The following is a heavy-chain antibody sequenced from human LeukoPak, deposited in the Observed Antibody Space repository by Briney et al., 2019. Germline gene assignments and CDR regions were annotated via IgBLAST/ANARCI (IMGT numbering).Heavy chain of an antibody. CDR2: INHSGST. Sequence: PGGSLRLSCAASGFTVSSNYMSWIRQPPGKGLEWIGEINHSGSTNYNPSLKSRVTISVDTSKNQFSLKLSSVTAADTAVYYCARDKWELPLYYFDYWGQGTLVTVSS. CDR3: ARDKWELPLYYFDY. V-gene: IGHV4-34*01. CDR1: GFTVSSNY. D-gene: IGHD1-26*01. J-gene: IGHJ4*02.